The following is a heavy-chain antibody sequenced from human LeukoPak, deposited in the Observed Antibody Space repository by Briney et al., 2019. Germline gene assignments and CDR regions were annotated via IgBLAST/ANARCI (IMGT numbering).Heavy chain of an antibody. CDR2: INHSGST. J-gene: IGHJ3*02. Sequence: SETLSLTCAVYGGSFSGYYWSWIRQPPGKGLEWIGEINHSGSTNYNPSLKSRVTISVDTSKNQFSLKLSSVTAADTAVYYCARVEVGATSVFDIWGQGTMVTVSS. CDR3: ARVEVGATSVFDI. CDR1: GGSFSGYY. V-gene: IGHV4-34*01. D-gene: IGHD1-26*01.